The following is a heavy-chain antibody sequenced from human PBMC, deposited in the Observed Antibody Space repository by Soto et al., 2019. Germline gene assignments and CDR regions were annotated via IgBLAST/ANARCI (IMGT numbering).Heavy chain of an antibody. CDR2: IDPSDSYT. V-gene: IGHV5-10-1*01. J-gene: IGHJ6*02. Sequence: GESLKISCKGSGYSFTSYWISWVRQMPGKGLEWMGRIDPSDSYTNYSPSFQGHVTISADKSISTAYLQWSSLKASDTAMYYCARLGHCSSTSCYTGDYYYYGMDVWGQGTTVTVSS. CDR3: ARLGHCSSTSCYTGDYYYYGMDV. D-gene: IGHD2-2*02. CDR1: GYSFTSYW.